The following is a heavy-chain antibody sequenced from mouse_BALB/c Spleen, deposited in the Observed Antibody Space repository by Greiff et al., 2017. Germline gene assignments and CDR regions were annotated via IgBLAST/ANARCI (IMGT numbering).Heavy chain of an antibody. Sequence: QVQLQQPGAELVKPGTSVKLSCKASGYNFTSYWINWVKLRPGQGLEWIGDIYPGSGSTYYNEKFKSKATLTVDKSSSTADMQLSSLASEDSALYYCARDYGYRFDYWGQGTTLTVAS. CDR3: ARDYGYRFDY. CDR1: GYNFTSYW. D-gene: IGHD1-2*01. J-gene: IGHJ2*01. V-gene: IGHV1-55*01. CDR2: IYPGSGST.